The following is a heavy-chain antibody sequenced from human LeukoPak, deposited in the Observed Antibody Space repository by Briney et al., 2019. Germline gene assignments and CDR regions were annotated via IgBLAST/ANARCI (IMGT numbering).Heavy chain of an antibody. J-gene: IGHJ4*02. CDR1: GGSISSSSYY. CDR3: ARGAIAVAGTSNFDY. D-gene: IGHD6-19*01. V-gene: IGHV4-39*07. CDR2: IYYSGST. Sequence: SETLSLTRTVSGGSISSSSYYWGWIRQPPGKGLEWIGSIYYSGSTYYNPSLKSRVTMSVDTSKNQFSLKLSSVTAADTAVYYCARGAIAVAGTSNFDYWGQGTLVTVSS.